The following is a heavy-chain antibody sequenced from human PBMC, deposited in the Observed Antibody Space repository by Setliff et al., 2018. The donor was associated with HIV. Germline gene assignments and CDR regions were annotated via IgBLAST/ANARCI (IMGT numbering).Heavy chain of an antibody. J-gene: IGHJ6*03. D-gene: IGHD1-20*01. CDR3: AREARYQDRYYYYMDV. V-gene: IGHV1-46*03. CDR1: GYTFTGYY. Sequence: ASVKVSCKASGYTFTGYYLHLVRQAPGQGLEWMGWINPNGGSTTYAQKFQGRVTMTRDTSASTVYMELSSLRSEDTAVYYCAREARYQDRYYYYMDVWGKGTTVTVSS. CDR2: INPNGGST.